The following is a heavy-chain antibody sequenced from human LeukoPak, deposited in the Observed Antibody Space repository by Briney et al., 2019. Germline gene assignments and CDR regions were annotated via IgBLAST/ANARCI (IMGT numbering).Heavy chain of an antibody. CDR2: FDPEDGET. Sequence: ASVKVSCKVSGYTLTELSMHWVRQAPGKGLEWMGGFDPEDGETIYAQKFQGRVTMTEDTSTDTAYMELSSLRSEDTAVYYCATYSGRYPAFDYWGQGTLVTVSS. CDR3: ATYSGRYPAFDY. J-gene: IGHJ4*02. CDR1: GYTLTELS. V-gene: IGHV1-24*01. D-gene: IGHD6-19*01.